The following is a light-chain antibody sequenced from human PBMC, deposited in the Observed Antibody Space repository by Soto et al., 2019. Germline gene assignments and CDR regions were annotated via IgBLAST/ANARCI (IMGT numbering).Light chain of an antibody. Sequence: DIPLSQSPSFMFGSXRDGVTIPCRTGWGISTCLARYQQKPAKAPKVXXYAASTLQAGGPPRFSGSASATEFTPTISSLQPEDFATYYRQQLKSYPITFGQGTRLEIK. CDR2: AAS. V-gene: IGKV1-9*01. J-gene: IGKJ5*01. CDR3: QQLKSYPIT. CDR1: WGISTC.